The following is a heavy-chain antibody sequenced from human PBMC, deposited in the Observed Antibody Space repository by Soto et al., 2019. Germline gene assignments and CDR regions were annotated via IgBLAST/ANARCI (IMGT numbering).Heavy chain of an antibody. Sequence: SETLSLTCTVSGGSISSGGYYWSWIRQHPGKGLEWIGYIYYSGSTNYNPSLKSRVTISVDKSKNQFSLKLSSVTAADTAVYYCAREMPGDAFDIWGQGTMVTVSS. J-gene: IGHJ3*02. CDR2: IYYSGST. V-gene: IGHV4-31*03. CDR3: AREMPGDAFDI. CDR1: GGSISSGGYY. D-gene: IGHD2-2*01.